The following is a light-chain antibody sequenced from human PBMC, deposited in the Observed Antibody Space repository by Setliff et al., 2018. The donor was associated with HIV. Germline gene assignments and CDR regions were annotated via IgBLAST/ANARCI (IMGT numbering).Light chain of an antibody. CDR2: DVN. CDR1: SSHVADYNY. J-gene: IGLJ2*01. V-gene: IGLV2-11*01. CDR3: SSYAGNYTKI. Sequence: QSVLAQPRSVSGSPGQSVTISCTGTSSHVADYNYVSWYQHHPGKAPKILIYDVNQRPSGVPDRFSGSKSGNTASLTISVLQAEHEADYYCSSYAGNYTKIVGGGTKVTV.